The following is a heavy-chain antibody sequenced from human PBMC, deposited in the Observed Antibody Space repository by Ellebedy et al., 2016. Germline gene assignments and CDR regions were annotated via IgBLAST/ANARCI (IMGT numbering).Heavy chain of an antibody. Sequence: SVKVSCXASGGTFSSDAISWVRQAPGQGLEWMGGIIPVFGVPYYAQGFQGRVTITADESTSTGYMELSSLTSEDTAVYYCATERGTAVANPDSWGQGTLVTVSS. CDR2: IIPVFGVP. J-gene: IGHJ4*02. V-gene: IGHV1-69*13. CDR1: GGTFSSDA. D-gene: IGHD6-19*01. CDR3: ATERGTAVANPDS.